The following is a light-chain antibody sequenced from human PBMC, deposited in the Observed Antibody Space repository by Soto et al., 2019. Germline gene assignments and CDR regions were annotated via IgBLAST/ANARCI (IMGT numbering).Light chain of an antibody. CDR1: QGISSY. Sequence: AIRMTQSPSSLSASTGDRVTITCRASQGISSYLAWYQQKPGKAPKLLIYAASTLQSGVPSRFSGSGSGTDFTLTISCLQSEDFATYYCQQYYSYPGFTSGPGTKVDIK. CDR2: AAS. CDR3: QQYYSYPGFT. J-gene: IGKJ3*01. V-gene: IGKV1-8*01.